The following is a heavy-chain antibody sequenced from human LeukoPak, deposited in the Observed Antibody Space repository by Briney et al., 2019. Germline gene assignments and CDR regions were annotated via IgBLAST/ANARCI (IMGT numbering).Heavy chain of an antibody. CDR3: AKYYDFWSGDDAFDI. Sequence: PSETLSLTCTVSNVSFADHYWSWLRQSPGKGLEWIGYVYYSALTNYNPSLRSRVTISIDTSKNQFSLHLSSVTAADTALYYCAKYYDFWSGDDAFDIWGPGTMVIVSS. J-gene: IGHJ3*02. CDR2: VYYSALT. CDR1: NVSFADHY. D-gene: IGHD3-3*01. V-gene: IGHV4-59*11.